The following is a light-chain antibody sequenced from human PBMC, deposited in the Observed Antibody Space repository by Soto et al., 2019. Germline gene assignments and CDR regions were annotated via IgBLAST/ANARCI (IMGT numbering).Light chain of an antibody. CDR1: SSNIGSNT. J-gene: IGLJ3*02. V-gene: IGLV1-44*01. CDR2: DNN. CDR3: AAWDDSLNGYWV. Sequence: QSVLTQPPSASGTPGQRVTISCSGSSSNIGSNTVNWYQQVPGTAPKLLIYDNNLRPSGLPDRFSGSKSGTSASLAISGLQSEDEADYYCAAWDDSLNGYWVFGGGTKLTVL.